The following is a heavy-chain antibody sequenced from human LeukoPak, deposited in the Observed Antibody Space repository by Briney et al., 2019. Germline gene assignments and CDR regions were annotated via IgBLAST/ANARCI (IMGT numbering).Heavy chain of an antibody. Sequence: GGSLRLSCAASGFTFSSYSMSWVRQAPGKGLEWVSSISSSSSYIYYADSVKGRFTISRDNAKNSLYLQMNSLRAEDTAVYYCASYGEDYALYYFDYWGQGTLVTVSS. CDR1: GFTFSSYS. CDR3: ASYGEDYALYYFDY. D-gene: IGHD4-17*01. J-gene: IGHJ4*02. V-gene: IGHV3-21*01. CDR2: ISSSSSYI.